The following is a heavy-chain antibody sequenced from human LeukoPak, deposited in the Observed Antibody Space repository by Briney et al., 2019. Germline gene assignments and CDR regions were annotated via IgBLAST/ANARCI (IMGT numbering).Heavy chain of an antibody. CDR1: GFTFSSYG. Sequence: GGSLRLSCAASGFTFSSYGMHWVRQAPGKGLEWVAVISYDGSNKYYAASVKGRFTISRDNSKNTLYLQMNSLRAEDTAVYYCANQGGSGSGSYIDYWGQGTLVTVSS. CDR3: ANQGGSGSGSYIDY. CDR2: ISYDGSNK. J-gene: IGHJ4*02. D-gene: IGHD3-10*01. V-gene: IGHV3-30*18.